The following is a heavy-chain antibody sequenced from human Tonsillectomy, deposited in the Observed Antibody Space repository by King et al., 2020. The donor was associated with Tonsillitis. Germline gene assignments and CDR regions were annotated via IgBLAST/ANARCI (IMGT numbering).Heavy chain of an antibody. CDR3: ARSSYSSSSFGY. CDR1: GFTFSSYS. J-gene: IGHJ4*02. V-gene: IGHV3-48*01. CDR2: ISSSSSTI. D-gene: IGHD6-13*01. Sequence: VQLVESGGGLVQPGGSLRLACAASGFTFSSYSMNWVRQAPGKGLEWVSYISSSSSTIYYADSVKGRLTISRDNAKNSLYLQMNSLRAEDTAVYYCARSSYSSSSFGYWGQGTLVTVSS.